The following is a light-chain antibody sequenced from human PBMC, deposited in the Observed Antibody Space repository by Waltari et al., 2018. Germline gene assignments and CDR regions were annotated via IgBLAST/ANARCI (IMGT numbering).Light chain of an antibody. J-gene: IGKJ2*01. CDR2: DAS. CDR3: QQRSSWPPNYT. CDR1: QSISGY. V-gene: IGKV3-11*01. Sequence: EIVLTQSPATLSLSPGARATLSCRASQSISGYLAWYQQRPGQAPMLLIYDASLRAAGIPARFSVSGSGTDFTLTISNLEPEDFAVYYCQQRSSWPPNYTFGQGTKLEFK.